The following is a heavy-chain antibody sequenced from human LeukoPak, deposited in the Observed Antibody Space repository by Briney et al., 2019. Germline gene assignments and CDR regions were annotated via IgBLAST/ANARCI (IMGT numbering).Heavy chain of an antibody. CDR2: ISTSSCYI. D-gene: IGHD1-7*01. V-gene: IGHV3-21*01. CDR1: GFTFRCYN. CDR3: ARDRDWNSGFDY. Sequence: GGSLRLSCAASGFTFRCYNMQWVRQAPGKGLEWVSSISTSSCYIYYADSVKGRLTISRDNAKNSLNLQMNSLRVEDTAVYYCARDRDWNSGFDYWGQGTLVTVSS. J-gene: IGHJ4*02.